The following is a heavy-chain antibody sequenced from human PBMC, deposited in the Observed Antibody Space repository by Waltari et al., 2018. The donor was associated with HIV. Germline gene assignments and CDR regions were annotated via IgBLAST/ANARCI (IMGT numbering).Heavy chain of an antibody. V-gene: IGHV5-51*03. D-gene: IGHD2-15*01. J-gene: IGHJ4*02. Sequence: EVQLVQSGAEVKEPGESLKISCQGSGYNFNIFWIAWVRQMPGKGLEWMGIILPGDSDTRYSPSFQGQVTISADKSITTAYLQWTTLRASDTAMYYCARGAVRSTLFYFDFWAQGTLVTVSS. CDR3: ARGAVRSTLFYFDF. CDR2: ILPGDSDT. CDR1: GYNFNIFW.